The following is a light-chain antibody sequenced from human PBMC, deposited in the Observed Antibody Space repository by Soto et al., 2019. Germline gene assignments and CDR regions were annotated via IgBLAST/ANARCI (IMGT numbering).Light chain of an antibody. V-gene: IGKV1-6*01. J-gene: IGKJ1*01. CDR2: AAS. CDR3: QQYNSYST. CDR1: QGIRND. Sequence: AIQMTQSPSSLSASVGDRVTITCRASQGIRNDVGWYQQKPGKAPKLLIYAASSLQSGVPSRFSGSGSGTDFTLTISSLQPDDFATYYCQQYNSYSTFGQGTTGDIK.